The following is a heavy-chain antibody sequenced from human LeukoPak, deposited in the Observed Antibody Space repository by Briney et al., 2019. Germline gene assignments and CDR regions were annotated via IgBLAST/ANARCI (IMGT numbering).Heavy chain of an antibody. V-gene: IGHV3-53*01. CDR1: GFTVSSNY. J-gene: IGHJ5*02. CDR3: AKDGPGSSWSQFGGFDP. D-gene: IGHD6-13*01. CDR2: IYSGVST. Sequence: GGSLRLSCAASGFTVSSNYMSWVRQAPGKGLEWVSVIYSGVSTYYADSVKGRFTISRDNSKNTLYLQMNSLRAEDTAVYYCAKDGPGSSWSQFGGFDPWGQGTLVTVSS.